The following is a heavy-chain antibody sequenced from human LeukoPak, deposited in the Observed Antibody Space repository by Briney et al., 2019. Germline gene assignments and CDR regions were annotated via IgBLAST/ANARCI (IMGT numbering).Heavy chain of an antibody. CDR3: ARSFLTGYYYFEY. J-gene: IGHJ4*02. Sequence: GASVKVSCKASGYTFTNYAMHWVRQAPGQRLEWMGWINAGNGNTKYSQKFQGRITITRDTSASTAYVELSSLRSEDTAVYYCARSFLTGYYYFEYWGQGTLVTVSS. D-gene: IGHD3-9*01. V-gene: IGHV1-3*01. CDR1: GYTFTNYA. CDR2: INAGNGNT.